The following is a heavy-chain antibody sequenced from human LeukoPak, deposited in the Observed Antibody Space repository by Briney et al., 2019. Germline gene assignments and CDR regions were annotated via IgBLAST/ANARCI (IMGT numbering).Heavy chain of an antibody. CDR3: ARARVGATASTFDY. J-gene: IGHJ4*02. D-gene: IGHD1-26*01. CDR2: ISSSSSYI. V-gene: IGHV3-21*01. Sequence: PGGSLRLSCAASGFTFSSYSMNWVRQAPGKGLEWVSSISSSSSYIYYADSVKGRFTISRDNAKNSLYLQMNSLRAEDTAVYYCARARVGATASTFDYWGQGTLVTVSS. CDR1: GFTFSSYS.